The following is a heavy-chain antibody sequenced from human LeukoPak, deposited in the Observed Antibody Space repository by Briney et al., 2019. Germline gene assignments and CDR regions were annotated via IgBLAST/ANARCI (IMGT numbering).Heavy chain of an antibody. V-gene: IGHV1-2*02. J-gene: IGHJ6*03. CDR3: ASKEARGIAVAGNHRDYYYYYYMDV. D-gene: IGHD6-19*01. CDR2: INPNSGGT. CDR1: GYTFTGYY. Sequence: ASVKVSCKASGYTFTGYYMHWVRQAPGQGLEWMGWINPNSGGTNYAQKFQGRVTMTRDTSISTAYMELSSLRSEDTAVYYCASKEARGIAVAGNHRDYYYYYYMDVWGKGTTVTISS.